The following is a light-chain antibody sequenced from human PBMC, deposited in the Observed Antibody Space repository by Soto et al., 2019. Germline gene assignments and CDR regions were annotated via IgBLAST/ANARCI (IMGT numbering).Light chain of an antibody. V-gene: IGLV3-1*01. CDR2: QDS. J-gene: IGLJ1*01. CDR1: KLGDKY. Sequence: SYELTQPPSVSVSPGQRARITCSGDKLGDKYACWYQQKPGQSPVLVIYQDSKRPSGIPERFSGSNSGNTATLTISGTQAMDEADYYCQAWDSSTAHYVFGTGTKLTVL. CDR3: QAWDSSTAHYV.